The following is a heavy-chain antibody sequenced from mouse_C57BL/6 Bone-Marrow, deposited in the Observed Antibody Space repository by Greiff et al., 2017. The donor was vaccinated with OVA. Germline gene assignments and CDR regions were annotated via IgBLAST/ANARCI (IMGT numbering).Heavy chain of an antibody. D-gene: IGHD3-2*02. Sequence: QVQLQQPGAELVKPGASVKVSCKASGYTFTSYWITWVKQRPGQGLEWIGDIYPGSGSTNYNEKFKSKATLTVDTSSSTAYMQLSSLTSEDSAVYYCARGTGSGLAWFAYWGQGTLVTVSA. CDR1: GYTFTSYW. CDR2: IYPGSGST. CDR3: ARGTGSGLAWFAY. J-gene: IGHJ3*01. V-gene: IGHV1-55*01.